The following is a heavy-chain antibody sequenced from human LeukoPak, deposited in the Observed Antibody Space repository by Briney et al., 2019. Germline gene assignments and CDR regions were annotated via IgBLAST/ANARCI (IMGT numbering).Heavy chain of an antibody. CDR2: IDTAGDT. CDR3: ARVSSGGGPSTYFDY. J-gene: IGHJ4*02. CDR1: GFTFSSYD. Sequence: GGSLRLSCVASGFTFSSYDMHWVRQATGKGLEWVSAIDTAGDTYYPDSVKGRFTISRENAKNSLYLQMNSLRAGDTAAYYCARVSSGGGPSTYFDYWGRGTLVTVSS. D-gene: IGHD1-26*01. V-gene: IGHV3-13*01.